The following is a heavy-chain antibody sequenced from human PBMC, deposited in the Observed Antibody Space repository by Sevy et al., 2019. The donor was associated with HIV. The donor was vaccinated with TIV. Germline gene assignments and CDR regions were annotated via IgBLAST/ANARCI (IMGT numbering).Heavy chain of an antibody. Sequence: GWSLRLSCAASGFTFSSYAMSWVRQAPGKGLEWVSVISGSGGGTYYADSVKGRFTISRDNSKNTLYLLMSSLRAEDTAVYYCAKDGGDDFWSGYYIPVDYWGQGTLVTVSS. CDR1: GFTFSSYA. J-gene: IGHJ4*02. CDR2: ISGSGGGT. V-gene: IGHV3-23*01. D-gene: IGHD3-3*01. CDR3: AKDGGDDFWSGYYIPVDY.